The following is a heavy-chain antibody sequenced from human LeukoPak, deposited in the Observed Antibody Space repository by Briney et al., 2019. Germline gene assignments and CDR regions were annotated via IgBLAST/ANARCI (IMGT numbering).Heavy chain of an antibody. CDR1: GFTFSRYW. V-gene: IGHV3-74*03. J-gene: IGHJ4*02. Sequence: GGSLRLSCTASGFTFSRYWMHWVRQAPGEGLLWVSRIDFDGTNTTYADSVKGRFTIFGDNAKNTLYLQMNSLTIEDTAVYYCARSNSSVLDYWGQGTLVTVSS. CDR2: IDFDGTNT. CDR3: ARSNSSVLDY. D-gene: IGHD6-6*01.